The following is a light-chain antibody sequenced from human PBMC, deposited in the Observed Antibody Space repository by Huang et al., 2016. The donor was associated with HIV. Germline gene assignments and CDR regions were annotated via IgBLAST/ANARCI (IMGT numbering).Light chain of an antibody. CDR1: QSVSSY. V-gene: IGKV3-11*01. CDR2: DAS. J-gene: IGKJ3*01. Sequence: EIVLTQSPATLSLSPGERATLSCRASQSVSSYLAWYQQKPGQAPRLLIYDASNRATDIPARCSGSGSGTDFTLTISSLEPEDFAVYYCQQRSNWPITFGPGTKVDIK. CDR3: QQRSNWPIT.